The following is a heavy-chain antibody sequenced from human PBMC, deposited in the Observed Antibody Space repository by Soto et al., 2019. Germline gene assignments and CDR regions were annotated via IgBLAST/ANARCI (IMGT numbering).Heavy chain of an antibody. V-gene: IGHV4-39*01. CDR2: IYYSGST. Sequence: SETLSLTCTVSGGSISSSSYYWGWIRQPPGKGLEWIGSIYYSGSTYYNPSLKSRVTISVDTSKNQFSLKLSSVTAADTAVYYCARRAALRYCSSTSCYGYYYYYMDVWGKGTTVTVSS. J-gene: IGHJ6*03. D-gene: IGHD2-2*01. CDR1: GGSISSSSYY. CDR3: ARRAALRYCSSTSCYGYYYYYMDV.